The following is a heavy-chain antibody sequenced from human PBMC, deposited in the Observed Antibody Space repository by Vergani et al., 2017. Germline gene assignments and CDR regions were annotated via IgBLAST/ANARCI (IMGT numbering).Heavy chain of an antibody. CDR1: GYTFTDHY. Sequence: EVQLLQSWAEVKKPGATMKISCKVSGYTFTDHYMHWVKQAPGKGLEWMWLVDPEDGETIYAEKFKGRVTIAGDTSTDTAPLELSRRRSEDTAVNYCATPQKVTTGGMVVWVQGTTVIVSS. V-gene: IGHV1-69-2*01. J-gene: IGHJ6*02. CDR2: VDPEDGET. D-gene: IGHD4-17*01. CDR3: ATPQKVTTGGMVV.